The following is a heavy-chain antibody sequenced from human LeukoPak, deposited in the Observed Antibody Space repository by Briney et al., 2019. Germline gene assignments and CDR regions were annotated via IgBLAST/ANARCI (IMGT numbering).Heavy chain of an antibody. D-gene: IGHD5-18*01. Sequence: GGSLRLSCAASGFTFNTYSMNWVRQAPGKGLEWVSSITGSSSYIYYADSVKGRFTISRDNAKNSLYLQMNSLRAEDTAVYYCARDDGYSYGYGRHAFDIWGQGTMVTVSS. CDR2: ITGSSSYI. V-gene: IGHV3-21*01. CDR3: ARDDGYSYGYGRHAFDI. CDR1: GFTFNTYS. J-gene: IGHJ3*02.